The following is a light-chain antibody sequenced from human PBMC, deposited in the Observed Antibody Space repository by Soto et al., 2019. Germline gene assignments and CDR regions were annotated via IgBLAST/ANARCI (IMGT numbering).Light chain of an antibody. CDR3: QQYYTTPRT. Sequence: DIVMTQSPDSLVGPLAERPTFNCKSPQSILKSSTNKTHLAWYQQNPEHPPKILIYWASTRESGVPDRFSGSGSGTDFTLTISSLQAEDVAVYYCQQYYTTPRTFGGGTKVEI. CDR1: QSILKSSTNKTH. CDR2: WAS. J-gene: IGKJ4*01. V-gene: IGKV4-1*01.